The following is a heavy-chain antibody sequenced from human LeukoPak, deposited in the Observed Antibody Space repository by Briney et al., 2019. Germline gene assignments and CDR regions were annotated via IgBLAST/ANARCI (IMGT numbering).Heavy chain of an antibody. V-gene: IGHV4-59*01. CDR1: GGSISSYY. J-gene: IGHJ3*02. CDR2: IYYSGST. D-gene: IGHD2-2*01. CDR3: ARASRVVVPAAAHDAFDI. Sequence: SETLSLTCTVSGGSISSYYWSWIRQPPGKGLEWIGYIYYSGSTNYNPSLKSRVTISVDTSKNQFSLKLSSVTAADTAVYYCARASRVVVPAAAHDAFDIWGQGTMVTVSS.